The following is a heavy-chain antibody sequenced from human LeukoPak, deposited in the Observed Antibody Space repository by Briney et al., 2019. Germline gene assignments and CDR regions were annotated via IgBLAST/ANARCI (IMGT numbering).Heavy chain of an antibody. CDR2: ISSSSSTI. Sequence: GGSLRLSCAVSGFTFSSYSMNWVRQAPGKGLEWVSYISSSSSTIHYADSVKGRFTISRDNAKNSLYLQMNSLRAEDTAVYYCSSKIVVTTTGWLFDYWGPGSLVTVSS. V-gene: IGHV3-48*04. J-gene: IGHJ4*02. CDR3: SSKIVVTTTGWLFDY. CDR1: GFTFSSYS. D-gene: IGHD5-12*01.